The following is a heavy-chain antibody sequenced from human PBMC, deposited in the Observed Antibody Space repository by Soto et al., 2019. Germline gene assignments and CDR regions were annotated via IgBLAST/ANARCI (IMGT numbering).Heavy chain of an antibody. CDR1: GGSISSYY. V-gene: IGHV4-59*01. J-gene: IGHJ4*02. CDR3: ARYSGTYYSY. D-gene: IGHD1-26*01. Sequence: QVQLQESGPGLVKPSETLSLTCTVSGGSISSYYWSWIRQPPGKGLEWIGYIYYSGSTNYNPSLKXXVXIXXDTSKNQFSLKLSSVTAADTAVYYCARYSGTYYSYWGQGTLVTVSS. CDR2: IYYSGST.